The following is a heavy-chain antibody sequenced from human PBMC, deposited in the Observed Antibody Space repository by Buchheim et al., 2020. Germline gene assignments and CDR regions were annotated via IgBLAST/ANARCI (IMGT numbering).Heavy chain of an antibody. CDR3: ARDFSGWSRDY. CDR1: GFSFSPYG. CDR2: IGTGYHT. V-gene: IGHV3-21*06. Sequence: EVQLVESGGDLVKPGGSLRLSCEASGFSFSPYGMTWVRQTPGKGLEWVATIGTGYHTFYHDSLKVRFTISRDNAKNQAYLQMNSLRVEDTGVYFCARDFSGWSRDYWGQGTL. J-gene: IGHJ4*02. D-gene: IGHD6-19*01.